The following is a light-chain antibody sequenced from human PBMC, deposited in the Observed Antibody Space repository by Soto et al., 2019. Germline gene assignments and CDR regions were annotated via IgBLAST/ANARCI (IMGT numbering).Light chain of an antibody. V-gene: IGLV2-23*01. CDR1: SSDVGTYNL. CDR3: CSYAGSNTWV. J-gene: IGLJ3*02. Sequence: QSVLTQPASVSGSPGQSITISCTGTSSDVGTYNLVSWYQHHPGTAPKLMIYEDNKRPSGVSNRFSASKSGFTASLTISGLQPEDEADYYCCSYAGSNTWVFGGGTQLTVL. CDR2: EDN.